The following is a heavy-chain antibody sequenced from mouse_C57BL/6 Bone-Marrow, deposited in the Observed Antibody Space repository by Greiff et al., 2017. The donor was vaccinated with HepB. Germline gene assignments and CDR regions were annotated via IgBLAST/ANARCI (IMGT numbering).Heavy chain of an antibody. D-gene: IGHD1-1*01. J-gene: IGHJ4*01. Sequence: EVQLVESGGGLVKPGGSLKLSCAASGFTFSSYAMSWVRQTPEKRLEWVATISDGGSYTYYPDNVKGRFTISRDNAKNNLYLQMSHLKSEDTAMYYCARDRDYYGSSNYAMDYWGQGTSVTVSS. V-gene: IGHV5-4*01. CDR1: GFTFSSYA. CDR2: ISDGGSYT. CDR3: ARDRDYYGSSNYAMDY.